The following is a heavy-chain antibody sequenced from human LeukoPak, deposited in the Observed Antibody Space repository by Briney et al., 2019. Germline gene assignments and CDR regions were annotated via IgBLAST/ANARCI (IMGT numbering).Heavy chain of an antibody. V-gene: IGHV4-38-2*01. D-gene: IGHD3-3*01. CDR1: GYSISSGYY. CDR2: IYHSGST. J-gene: IGHJ5*02. CDR3: ARQGFFGTNWFDP. Sequence: PSETLSLTCAVSGYSISSGYYWGWIRQPPGKGLEWIGSIYHSGSTYYNPSLKSRVTISVDTSKNQFSLELSSVTAADTAVYYCARQGFFGTNWFDPWGQGTLVTVSS.